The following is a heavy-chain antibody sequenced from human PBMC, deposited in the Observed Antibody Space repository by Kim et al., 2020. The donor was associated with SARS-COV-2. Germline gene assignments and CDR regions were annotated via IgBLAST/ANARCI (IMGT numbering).Heavy chain of an antibody. Sequence: GGSLRLSCAASGFTFSSYGMHWVRQAPGKGLEWVAVIWYDGSNKYYADSVKGRFTISRDNSKNTLYLQMNSLRAEDTAVYYCAREFFPADHCSSTSCVRRGYFDLWGRGTLVTVSS. CDR1: GFTFSSYG. D-gene: IGHD2-2*01. V-gene: IGHV3-33*01. CDR2: IWYDGSNK. CDR3: AREFFPADHCSSTSCVRRGYFDL. J-gene: IGHJ2*01.